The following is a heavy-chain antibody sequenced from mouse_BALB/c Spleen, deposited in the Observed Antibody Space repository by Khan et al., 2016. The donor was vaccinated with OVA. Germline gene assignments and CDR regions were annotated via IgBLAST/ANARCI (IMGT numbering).Heavy chain of an antibody. CDR2: INPSTGYT. Sequence: VQLQQSGAELAKPGASVKMSCKASGYTFINYWILWVKQRPGQGLEWIGYINPSTGYTEYNQNFKDKATLTADKSSSTAYMQLSILTSEDSAVYYCARRGLRWDFYYWGQGTTLTVSS. CDR1: GYTFINYW. V-gene: IGHV1-7*01. CDR3: ARRGLRWDFYY. D-gene: IGHD1-1*01. J-gene: IGHJ2*01.